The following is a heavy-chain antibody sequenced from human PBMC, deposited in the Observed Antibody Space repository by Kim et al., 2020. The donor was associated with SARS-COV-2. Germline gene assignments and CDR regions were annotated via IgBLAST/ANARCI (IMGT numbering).Heavy chain of an antibody. J-gene: IGHJ4*02. CDR2: IYYSGST. V-gene: IGHV4-31*03. D-gene: IGHD3-3*01. Sequence: SETLSLTCTVSGGSISSGGYYWSWIRQHPGKGLEWIGYIYYSGSTYYNPSLKSRVTISVDTSKNQFSLKLSSVTAADTAVYYCARASGVRFLEWLLDYFDYWGQGTLVTVSS. CDR1: GGSISSGGYY. CDR3: ARASGVRFLEWLLDYFDY.